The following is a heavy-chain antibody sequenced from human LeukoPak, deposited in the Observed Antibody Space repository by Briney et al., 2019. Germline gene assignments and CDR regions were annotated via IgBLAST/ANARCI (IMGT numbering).Heavy chain of an antibody. CDR1: GGSISSGGYY. V-gene: IGHV4-31*01. CDR2: IYYSGST. J-gene: IGHJ4*02. Sequence: SETLSLTCTVSGGSISSGGYYWSWIRQHPGKGLEWIGCIYYSGSTYYNPSLKSQVTISVDTSKNQFSLKLSSVTAADTAVYYCARVSGDYGGYWGQGTLVTVSS. D-gene: IGHD4-17*01. CDR3: ARVSGDYGGY.